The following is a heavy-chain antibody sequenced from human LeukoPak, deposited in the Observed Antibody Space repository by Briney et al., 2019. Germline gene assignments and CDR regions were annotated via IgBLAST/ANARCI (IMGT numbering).Heavy chain of an antibody. V-gene: IGHV3-21*01. Sequence: KSGGSLRLSCAASGFTFDDYAMHWVRQAPGKGLEWVSSISSSISYIYYADSVKGRFTISRDNAKNSLYLQMNSLRAEDTAVYYCAREVRYSYGNDYWGQGTLVTVSS. CDR3: AREVRYSYGNDY. CDR2: ISSSISYI. CDR1: GFTFDDYA. D-gene: IGHD5-18*01. J-gene: IGHJ4*02.